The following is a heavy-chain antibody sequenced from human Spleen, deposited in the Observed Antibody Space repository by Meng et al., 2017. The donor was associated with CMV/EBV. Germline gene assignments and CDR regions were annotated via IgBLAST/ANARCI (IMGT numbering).Heavy chain of an antibody. J-gene: IGHJ4*02. CDR2: ISSSSSYI. CDR3: ARDYKGSGYDY. V-gene: IGHV3-21*01. Sequence: SSAASGFTFSSYSRNWVRQAPGKRLEWVSSISSSSSYIYYADSMKSRFTISRDNAKNSLYLQMNSLRAEDTAVYYCARDYKGSGYDYWGQGTLVTVSS. CDR1: GFTFSSYS. D-gene: IGHD5-12*01.